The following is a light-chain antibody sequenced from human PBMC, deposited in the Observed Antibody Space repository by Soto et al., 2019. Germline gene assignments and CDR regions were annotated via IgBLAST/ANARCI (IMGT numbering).Light chain of an antibody. Sequence: QSVLTQPPSVSEAPGQRVTISCTGSSSNIGAGYEAHWYQQVPGTAPKLLIYENNNRPSGVPDRFSGSKSGTSASLAITGLHAEDEAEYYCQSYDSSLSGYVFGTGTKVTVL. CDR1: SSNIGAGYE. V-gene: IGLV1-40*01. J-gene: IGLJ1*01. CDR3: QSYDSSLSGYV. CDR2: ENN.